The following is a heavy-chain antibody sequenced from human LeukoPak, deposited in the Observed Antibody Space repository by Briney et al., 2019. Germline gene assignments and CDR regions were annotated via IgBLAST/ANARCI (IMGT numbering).Heavy chain of an antibody. CDR2: ISWNSGSI. V-gene: IGHV3-9*01. D-gene: IGHD3-10*01. J-gene: IGHJ3*02. Sequence: PGRSLRLSCAASGFTFDDYGMHWVRQDPGKSLEWVSGISWNSGSIGYADSVKGRFTISRDNAKNSLYLQMNSLRAEDTALYYCSGSGAGDAFDIWGQGTMVTVSS. CDR3: SGSGAGDAFDI. CDR1: GFTFDDYG.